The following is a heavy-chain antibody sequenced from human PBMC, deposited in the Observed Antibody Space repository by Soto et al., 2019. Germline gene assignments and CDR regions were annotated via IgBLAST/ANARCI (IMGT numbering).Heavy chain of an antibody. CDR2: ISGNGDTT. CDR3: AKGYCSSTSCSFDY. Sequence: PGGSLRLSCAASGFTFTNFAMNWVRQAPGKGLEWVSVISGNGDTTYNADSVKGRFTISRDNSMNTAFLQMNSLRAEDTALYYCAKGYCSSTSCSFDYWGQGTLVTVSS. CDR1: GFTFTNFA. J-gene: IGHJ4*02. V-gene: IGHV3-23*01. D-gene: IGHD2-2*01.